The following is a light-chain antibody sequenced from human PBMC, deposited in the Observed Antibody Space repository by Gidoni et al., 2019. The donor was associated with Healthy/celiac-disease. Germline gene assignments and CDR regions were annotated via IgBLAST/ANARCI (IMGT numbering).Light chain of an antibody. CDR2: AAS. Sequence: DIQMTQHPSSLSASVGDRATITCLASQGISNYLSWFQLKPGIAPKSLIYAASSLQSVVPSKFSGSGSGTDVTRTISSLQPEDFATYCCQQYNSYPFTFGQGTRLEIK. CDR3: QQYNSYPFT. V-gene: IGKV1-16*02. J-gene: IGKJ5*01. CDR1: QGISNY.